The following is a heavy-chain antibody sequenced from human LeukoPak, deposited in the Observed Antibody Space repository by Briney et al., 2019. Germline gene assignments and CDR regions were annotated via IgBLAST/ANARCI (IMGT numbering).Heavy chain of an antibody. V-gene: IGHV4-30-4*08. D-gene: IGHD3-10*01. Sequence: SETLSLTCTVSGGSISSGDYYWSWIRQPPGRGLEWIGYIYYSGSTYYNPSLKSRVTISVASSHYMSSLKLRSVTTADSALSYWTREGTLGNPLDYWGQGTLVTVSS. J-gene: IGHJ4*02. CDR1: GGSISSGDYY. CDR3: TREGTLGNPLDY. CDR2: IYYSGST.